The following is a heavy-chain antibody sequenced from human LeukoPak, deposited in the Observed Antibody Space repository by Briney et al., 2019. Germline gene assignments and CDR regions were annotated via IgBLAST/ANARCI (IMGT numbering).Heavy chain of an antibody. CDR1: GYTFIDYY. CDR2: VDPEDGET. Sequence: ASVKDSCKVSGYTFIDYYMHWVQQAPGKGLEWMGLVDPEDGETIYAEKFQGRVTITADTSTDTAYMELSSLRSEDTAVYYCATDSGAARPYYYYYYMDVWGKGTTVTVSS. V-gene: IGHV1-69-2*01. D-gene: IGHD6-6*01. CDR3: ATDSGAARPYYYYYYMDV. J-gene: IGHJ6*03.